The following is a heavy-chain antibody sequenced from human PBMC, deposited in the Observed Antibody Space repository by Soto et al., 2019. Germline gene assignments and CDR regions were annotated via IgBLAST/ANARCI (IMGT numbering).Heavy chain of an antibody. CDR1: GFTFSSYS. CDR3: ARDRVPARYYYYYYGMDV. J-gene: IGHJ6*02. D-gene: IGHD2-2*01. Sequence: PGGSLRLSCAASGFTFSSYSMNWVRQAPGKGLEWVSYISSSSSTIYYADSVKGRFTISRDNAKNSLYLQMNGLRDEDTAVYYCARDRVPARYYYYYYGMDVWGQGTTVTVSS. CDR2: ISSSSSTI. V-gene: IGHV3-48*02.